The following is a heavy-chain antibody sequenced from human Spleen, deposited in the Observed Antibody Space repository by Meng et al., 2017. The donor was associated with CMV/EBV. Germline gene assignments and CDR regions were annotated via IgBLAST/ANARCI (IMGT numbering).Heavy chain of an antibody. D-gene: IGHD3-3*01. Sequence: FTFSNDWMSWVRQAPGKGLEWVGRSKSKTEGGTTDYAAPVKDRFAISRDDSKNTLYLQMNTLKIEDTAVYYCFTNYYDFWSSYHPTDYWGQGTLVTVSS. CDR2: SKSKTEGGTT. V-gene: IGHV3-15*01. CDR1: FTFSNDW. CDR3: FTNYYDFWSSYHPTDY. J-gene: IGHJ4*02.